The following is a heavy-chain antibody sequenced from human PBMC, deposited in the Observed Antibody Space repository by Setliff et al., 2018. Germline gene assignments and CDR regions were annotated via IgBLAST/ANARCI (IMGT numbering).Heavy chain of an antibody. Sequence: PSETLSLTCTVSGGSVNDYYWSWIRQPPGKGLEWIGYIYYSGSTNYNPSLKSRVTISVDTSKNQFSLKLSPVTAADTAVYYCARCITMVRGTYYYYMDVWGKGTTVTVSS. CDR2: IYYSGST. J-gene: IGHJ6*03. CDR3: ARCITMVRGTYYYYMDV. D-gene: IGHD3-10*01. CDR1: GGSVNDYY. V-gene: IGHV4-59*02.